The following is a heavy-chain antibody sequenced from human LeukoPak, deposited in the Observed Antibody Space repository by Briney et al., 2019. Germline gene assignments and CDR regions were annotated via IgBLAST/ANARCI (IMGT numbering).Heavy chain of an antibody. J-gene: IGHJ4*02. V-gene: IGHV4-59*12. Sequence: SETLSLTCTVSGGSISGYYWSWIRQPPGKGLEWIGYIYYSGTTYYNPSLKSRVTISVDTSKNQFSLKLSSVTAADTAVYYCARNARGGDFDYWGQGTLVTVSS. CDR2: IYYSGTT. CDR1: GGSISGYY. CDR3: ARNARGGDFDY. D-gene: IGHD3-10*01.